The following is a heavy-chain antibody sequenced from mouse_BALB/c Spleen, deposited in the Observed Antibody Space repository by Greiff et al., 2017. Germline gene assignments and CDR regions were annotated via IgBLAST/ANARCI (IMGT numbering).Heavy chain of an antibody. D-gene: IGHD1-2*01. Sequence: QVQLQQSGAELVRPGTSVKVSCKASGYAFTNYLIEWVKQRPGQGLEWIGVINPGSGGTNYNEKFKGKATLTADKSSSTAYLQLSSLTSDDSAVYFCERRRTATLKVDVWGAGTTVTVSS. J-gene: IGHJ1*01. CDR1: GYAFTNYL. CDR2: INPGSGGT. V-gene: IGHV1-54*03. CDR3: ERRRTATLKVDV.